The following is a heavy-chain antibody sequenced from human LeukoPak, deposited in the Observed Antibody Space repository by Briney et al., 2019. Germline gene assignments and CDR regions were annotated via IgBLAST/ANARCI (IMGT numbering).Heavy chain of an antibody. CDR2: IWYDGSHT. D-gene: IGHD2-2*01. V-gene: IGHV3-33*01. Sequence: GGSLRLSCAASGSSFSSYGMRWVRQAPGKGLEWVGDIWYDGSHTYYADSVKGRFIISRDNSMNTLYTQMNSLRREDVAVYYCVREGYCSGTSCAHYDGMDVWGQGTTVTVSS. CDR1: GSSFSSYG. J-gene: IGHJ6*02. CDR3: VREGYCSGTSCAHYDGMDV.